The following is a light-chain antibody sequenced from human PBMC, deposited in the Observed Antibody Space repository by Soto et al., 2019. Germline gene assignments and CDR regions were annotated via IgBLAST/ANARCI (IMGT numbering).Light chain of an antibody. Sequence: NFMLTQPHSVSASPGKTVTISCTRSSGSIASNYVHWHQQRPGSAPTPVMYENDLRPSGVPDRFSGSIDSSSNSASLTISGLETEDEADYYCQSYYSSYVIFGGGTKLTVL. CDR1: SGSIASNY. CDR2: END. V-gene: IGLV6-57*04. J-gene: IGLJ2*01. CDR3: QSYYSSYVI.